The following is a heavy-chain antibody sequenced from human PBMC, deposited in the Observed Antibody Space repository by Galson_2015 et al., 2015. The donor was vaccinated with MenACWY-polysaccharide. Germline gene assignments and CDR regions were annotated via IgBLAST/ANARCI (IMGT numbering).Heavy chain of an antibody. Sequence: SETLSLTCTVSNGSVTSYYWSWVRQPAGKGLEWIGRIHASGSTTYNPSFKSRVTMSVDMSKNQFSLRLTSVTAADTAVYYCARRSLENWFFDLWGRGTLVTVSS. D-gene: IGHD1-1*01. CDR1: NGSVTSYY. J-gene: IGHJ2*01. V-gene: IGHV4-4*07. CDR2: IHASGST. CDR3: ARRSLENWFFDL.